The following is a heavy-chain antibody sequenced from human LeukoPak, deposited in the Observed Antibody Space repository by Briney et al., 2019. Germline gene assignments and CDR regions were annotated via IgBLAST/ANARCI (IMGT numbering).Heavy chain of an antibody. J-gene: IGHJ4*02. D-gene: IGHD4-17*01. CDR3: AREAGDYVGVFDY. Sequence: SETLSLTCTVSGGSISSYYWSWIRQPPGKGLEWIGNIHYSGSTNYSPSLKSRVTISVDTSKNQFSLKLSSVTAADTAVYYCAREAGDYVGVFDYWGQGTLVTVSS. CDR2: IHYSGST. CDR1: GGSISSYY. V-gene: IGHV4-59*01.